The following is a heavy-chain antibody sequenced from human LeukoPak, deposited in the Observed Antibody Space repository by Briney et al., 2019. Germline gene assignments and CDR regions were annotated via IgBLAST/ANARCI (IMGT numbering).Heavy chain of an antibody. CDR1: GFTFSNAW. J-gene: IGHJ5*02. D-gene: IGHD1-26*01. V-gene: IGHV3-15*01. Sequence: KPGGSLRLSCAASGFTFSNAWMSWVRQAPGKGLEWVGRIKSKTDGGTTDYAAPVKGRFTISRDDSKNTLYLQMNSLKTEDAAVYYCTTPAGAANWFDPWGQGTLVTVSS. CDR3: TTPAGAANWFDP. CDR2: IKSKTDGGTT.